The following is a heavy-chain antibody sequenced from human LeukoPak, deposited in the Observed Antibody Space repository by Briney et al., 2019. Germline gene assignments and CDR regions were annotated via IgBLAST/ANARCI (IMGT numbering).Heavy chain of an antibody. CDR1: GFTFSNYE. V-gene: IGHV3-48*03. CDR2: ISNIGDII. D-gene: IGHD3-22*01. CDR3: AKFNYYDSSDYRHFDS. Sequence: GGSLRLSCAASGFTFSNYEMNWVRQAPGKGLEWISHISNIGDIIHYADSVKGRFTISRDNAKNSLYLQMNSLRAEDTAVYYCAKFNYYDSSDYRHFDSWGQGTLVTVSS. J-gene: IGHJ4*02.